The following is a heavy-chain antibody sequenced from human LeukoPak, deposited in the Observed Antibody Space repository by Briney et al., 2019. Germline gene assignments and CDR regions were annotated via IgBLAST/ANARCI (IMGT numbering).Heavy chain of an antibody. CDR3: ARERRYCSSTSCAHYYYMDV. CDR2: INHSGST. CDR1: GGSFSGYY. J-gene: IGHJ6*03. Sequence: SETLSLTCAVYGGSFSGYYWSWIRQPPGKGLEWIGEINHSGSTNYNPSLKSRVTISVDTSKNQFSLKLSSVTAADTAVYYCARERRYCSSTSCAHYYYMDVWGKGTTVTVSS. D-gene: IGHD2-2*01. V-gene: IGHV4-34*01.